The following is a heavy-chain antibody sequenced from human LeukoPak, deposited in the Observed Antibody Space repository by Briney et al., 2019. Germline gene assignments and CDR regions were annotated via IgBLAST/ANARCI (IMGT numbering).Heavy chain of an antibody. CDR3: ARDPRGPTGYDSSGRDSFDY. CDR1: GFTFSSYA. CDR2: IFYDGSIK. J-gene: IGHJ4*02. V-gene: IGHV3-30*04. D-gene: IGHD3-22*01. Sequence: GGSLRLSCAASGFTFSSYAMHWVRQAPGKGLEWVAVIFYDGSIKYYGDSVKGRFTISRDNSKNTLYLQLNSLRAEDTAVYYCARDPRGPTGYDSSGRDSFDYWGQGTLVTVSS.